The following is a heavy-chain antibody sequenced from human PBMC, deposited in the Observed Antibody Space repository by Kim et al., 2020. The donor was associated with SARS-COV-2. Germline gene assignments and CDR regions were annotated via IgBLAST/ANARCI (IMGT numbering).Heavy chain of an antibody. Sequence: SVKVSCKASGGTFSSYAISWVRQAPGQGLEWMGGIIPIFGTANYAQKFQGRVTITADESTSTAYMELSSLRSEDTAVYYCARGDRDSSGYTGGWFDPWGQGTLVTVSS. J-gene: IGHJ5*02. CDR2: IIPIFGTA. CDR3: ARGDRDSSGYTGGWFDP. CDR1: GGTFSSYA. D-gene: IGHD3-22*01. V-gene: IGHV1-69*13.